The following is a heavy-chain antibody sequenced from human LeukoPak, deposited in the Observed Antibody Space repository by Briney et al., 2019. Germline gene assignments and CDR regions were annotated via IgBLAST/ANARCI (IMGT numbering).Heavy chain of an antibody. Sequence: ASVKVSCKASGYTFTSYAMHWVRQAPGQRLEWMGWINAGNGNTKYSQKFQGRVTITRDTSASTAYMELSSLRSEDTAVYYCARPTVTTVNAFDIWGQGTMVTVSS. D-gene: IGHD4-17*01. V-gene: IGHV1-3*01. J-gene: IGHJ3*02. CDR3: ARPTVTTVNAFDI. CDR1: GYTFTSYA. CDR2: INAGNGNT.